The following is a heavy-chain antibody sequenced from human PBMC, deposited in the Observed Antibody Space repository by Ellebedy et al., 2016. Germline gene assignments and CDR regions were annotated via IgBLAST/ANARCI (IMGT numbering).Heavy chain of an antibody. CDR2: NYISGSTNYNP. D-gene: IGHD2-2*01. V-gene: IGHV4-4*07. CDR1: GGSISTYY. Sequence: SETLSLXXTVSGGSISTYYWSWIRQPAGKGLEYIGRNYISGSTNYNPNYNPSLKSRVTISLDTSTNQFSLELSSVTAADTAVYYCARGFCDGSSCSRGYHFDYWGQGILVTVSS. J-gene: IGHJ4*02. CDR3: ARGFCDGSSCSRGYHFDY.